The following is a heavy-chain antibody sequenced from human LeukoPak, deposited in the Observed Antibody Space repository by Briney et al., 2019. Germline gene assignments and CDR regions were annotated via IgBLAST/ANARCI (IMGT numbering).Heavy chain of an antibody. Sequence: GGSLRLSCAASGFTFSSYAMHWVRQAPGKGLEWVAVISYDGSNKYYADSVKGRFTISRDNSKNTLYLQMNSLRAEDTAVYYCARAWELLRPLDGGGRGTLVT. J-gene: IGHJ4*02. V-gene: IGHV3-30-3*01. CDR1: GFTFSSYA. CDR3: ARAWELLRPLDG. CDR2: ISYDGSNK. D-gene: IGHD1-26*01.